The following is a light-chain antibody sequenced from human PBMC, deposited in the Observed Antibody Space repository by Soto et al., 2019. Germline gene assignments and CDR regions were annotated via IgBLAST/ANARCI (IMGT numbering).Light chain of an antibody. CDR2: LNSDGSH. J-gene: IGLJ2*01. Sequence: QTVLTQSPSASASLGASVKLTCTLSSGHSSYAIAWYQQQPEKGPRYLMKLNSDGSHSKGDGIPDRFSGSSSGAERYLTISSLQSDDEADYYCQTWDTGILFGGGTKLTVL. CDR1: SGHSSYA. V-gene: IGLV4-69*01. CDR3: QTWDTGIL.